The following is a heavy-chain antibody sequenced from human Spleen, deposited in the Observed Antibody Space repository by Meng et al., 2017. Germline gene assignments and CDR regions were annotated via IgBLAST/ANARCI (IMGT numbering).Heavy chain of an antibody. CDR2: ISFDGSDE. V-gene: IGHV3-30*04. CDR3: ARGMGIGSWSSDF. Sequence: VQVVWVWCGVGRPGRSLRLSCASSGFDIRFYALHWLRQPQGQGLVWVGLISFDGSDEYYADSVKGRFTISRDNSKNILYLQINSLRPEDTAVYYCARGMGIGSWSSDFWGQGTLVTVSS. D-gene: IGHD6-13*01. CDR1: GFDIRFYA. J-gene: IGHJ4*02.